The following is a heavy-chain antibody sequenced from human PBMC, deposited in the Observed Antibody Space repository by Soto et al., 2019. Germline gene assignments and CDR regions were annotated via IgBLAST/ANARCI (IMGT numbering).Heavy chain of an antibody. V-gene: IGHV3-48*03. Sequence: PGGSLRLSCAASGFTFSSYEMNWVRQAPGKGLEWVSYISGSGNSIYYADSGKGRFTISRDNAKNSLYLQMNSLRAEDTAVYYCVRDQPQMNITMVRGVITSTPLYYGMDVWGQGTTVTVSS. J-gene: IGHJ6*02. CDR1: GFTFSSYE. CDR3: VRDQPQMNITMVRGVITSTPLYYGMDV. CDR2: ISGSGNSI. D-gene: IGHD3-10*01.